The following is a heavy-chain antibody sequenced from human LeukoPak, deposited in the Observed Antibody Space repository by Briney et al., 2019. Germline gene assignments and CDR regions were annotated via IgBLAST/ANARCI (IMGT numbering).Heavy chain of an antibody. D-gene: IGHD3-10*01. CDR1: GYTFTSYY. V-gene: IGHV1-2*02. J-gene: IGHJ4*02. CDR2: INPNSGGT. Sequence: ASVKVSCKASGYTFTSYYMHWVRQAPGQGLEWMGWINPNSGGTNYAQKFQGRVTMTRDTSISTAYMELSRLRSDDTAVYYCARGSRVLLWFGESLDYWGQGTLVTVSS. CDR3: ARGSRVLLWFGESLDY.